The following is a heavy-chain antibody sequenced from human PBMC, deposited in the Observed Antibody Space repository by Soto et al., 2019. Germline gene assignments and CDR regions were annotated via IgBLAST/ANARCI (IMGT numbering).Heavy chain of an antibody. CDR2: VYYSGTT. CDR3: ARAGSTWRYFFDY. V-gene: IGHV4-59*01. Sequence: QVQLQESGPGLVKPSETLSLTCTVSGGSISAYYWTWIRQPPGKGLEWVGYVYYSGTTYYNPSLQSRVTISVDTSKNQFSLKVKSVTAADTAIYYCARAGSTWRYFFDYWGQGPLVTVSS. CDR1: GGSISAYY. J-gene: IGHJ4*02. D-gene: IGHD6-13*01.